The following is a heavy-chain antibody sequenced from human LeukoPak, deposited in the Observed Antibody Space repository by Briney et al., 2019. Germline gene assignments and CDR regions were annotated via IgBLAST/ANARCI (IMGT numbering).Heavy chain of an antibody. D-gene: IGHD2-15*01. J-gene: IGHJ5*02. CDR1: GFTFSSYA. CDR2: ISGSGGSS. V-gene: IGHV3-23*01. CDR3: ATRDPGHYCSGGGCYATLDP. Sequence: GGSLRLSCAASGFTFSSYAMTWVRQAPGKGLEWVSAISGSGGSSYYADSVKGRFTISRDNSKNTLFLQMNSLRAEDTAVYYCATRDPGHYCSGGGCYATLDPWGQGTLVTVSS.